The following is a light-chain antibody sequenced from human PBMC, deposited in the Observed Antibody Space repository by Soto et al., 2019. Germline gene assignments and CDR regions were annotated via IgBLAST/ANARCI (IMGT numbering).Light chain of an antibody. CDR3: QQTYSTPIS. CDR1: QTISNT. J-gene: IGKJ5*01. Sequence: DIQMTQSPSSLSASVGDRVTITCRASQTISNTLNWYQQRPGKPPNLLIYASSTLQRGVPPRFSGGGSGTEFTLTISSLQPEDFATYYCQQTYSTPISFGHGTRLEIK. CDR2: ASS. V-gene: IGKV1-39*01.